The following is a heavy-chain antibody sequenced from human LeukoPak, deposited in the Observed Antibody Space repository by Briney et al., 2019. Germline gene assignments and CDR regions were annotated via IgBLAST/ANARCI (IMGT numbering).Heavy chain of an antibody. J-gene: IGHJ4*02. Sequence: GASVKVSCKASGYTFTSYGISWVRQAPGQGLEWMGWISAYNGKTNYAQKLQGRVTMTTDTSTSTAYMELRSLRSDDTAVYYCARGYYDYVWGSYSFDYWGQGTLVTVSS. CDR1: GYTFTSYG. CDR3: ARGYYDYVWGSYSFDY. CDR2: ISAYNGKT. V-gene: IGHV1-18*01. D-gene: IGHD3-16*01.